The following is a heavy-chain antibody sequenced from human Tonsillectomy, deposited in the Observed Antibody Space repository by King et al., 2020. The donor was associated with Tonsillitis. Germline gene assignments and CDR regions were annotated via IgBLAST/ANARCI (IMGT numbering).Heavy chain of an antibody. CDR1: GFIFSNAW. D-gene: IGHD6-19*01. CDR2: IKRKTDGETT. CDR3: TTGTAVADYYYYYYMDV. J-gene: IGHJ6*03. Sequence: QLVQSGGGLVKPGGSLRLSCAASGFIFSNAWMNWVRQAPGKGLEWVGRIKRKTDGETTDCAAPVKGRFTFSREDSKNTLDLEMNSLKTEDTAVYYCTTGTAVADYYYYYYMDVWGKGTTVTVSS. V-gene: IGHV3-15*07.